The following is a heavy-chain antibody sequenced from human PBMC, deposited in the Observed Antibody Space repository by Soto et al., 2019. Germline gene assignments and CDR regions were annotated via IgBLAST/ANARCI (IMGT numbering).Heavy chain of an antibody. CDR2: TYYRSKWYN. CDR3: ARERNNLGYCSSTSCPALYYYYYGMDV. V-gene: IGHV6-1*01. J-gene: IGHJ6*02. D-gene: IGHD2-2*01. Sequence: SQTLSLTCAVSGDSVSSNSAAWNWIRQSPSRGLEWLGMTYYRSKWYNDYAVPVKSRITINPDTSKNQFSLQLNSVTPEDTAVYYCARERNNLGYCSSTSCPALYYYYYGMDVWGQGTTVTVS. CDR1: GDSVSSNSAA.